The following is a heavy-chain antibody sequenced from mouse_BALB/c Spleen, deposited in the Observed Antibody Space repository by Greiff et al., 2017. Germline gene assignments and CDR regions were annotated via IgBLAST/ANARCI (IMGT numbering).Heavy chain of an antibody. D-gene: IGHD2-3*01. J-gene: IGHJ4*01. CDR1: GYSFTGYY. CDR3: ARFDGYYDAMDY. Sequence: VQLQQSGPELVKPGASVKISCTASGYSFTGYYMHWVKQSHVKSLEWIGRINPYNGATSYNQNFKDKASLTVDKSSSTAYMELHSLTSEDSAVYDCARFDGYYDAMDYWGQGTSVTVSS. V-gene: IGHV1-26*01. CDR2: INPYNGAT.